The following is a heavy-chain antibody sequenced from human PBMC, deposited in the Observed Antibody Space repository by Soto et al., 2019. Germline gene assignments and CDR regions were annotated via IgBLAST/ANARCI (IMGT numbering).Heavy chain of an antibody. D-gene: IGHD6-19*01. CDR1: GFTFSDYA. CDR3: AKGGRQWLVTSDFSY. CDR2: VSHDGRNT. V-gene: IGHV3-30*18. J-gene: IGHJ4*02. Sequence: VQLVESGGGVVQPGRSLRLSCAASGFTFSDYAMHWVRQAPGKGLEWVAVVSHDGRNTHYADSVKGRFTISRDSSKNTVSLEMTSVRAEDTADYYCAKGGRQWLVTSDFSYCGQGALVTVSS.